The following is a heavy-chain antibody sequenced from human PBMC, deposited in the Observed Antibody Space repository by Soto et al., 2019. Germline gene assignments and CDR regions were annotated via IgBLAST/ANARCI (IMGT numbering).Heavy chain of an antibody. CDR2: IHWDDEK. CDR1: GFSLNTRGVG. Sequence: QITLKESGPTLVIPTQTLTLTCTFSGFSLNTRGVGVGWIRQPPGKALEWVALIHWDDEKRYSPSLRNTLTITKDTAKNQVVLIMTNMDPVDTATYYFVYRPFVLGSGWNFDFCGQGILVTVSS. CDR3: VYRPFVLGSGWNFDF. V-gene: IGHV2-5*02. J-gene: IGHJ4*02. D-gene: IGHD6-19*01.